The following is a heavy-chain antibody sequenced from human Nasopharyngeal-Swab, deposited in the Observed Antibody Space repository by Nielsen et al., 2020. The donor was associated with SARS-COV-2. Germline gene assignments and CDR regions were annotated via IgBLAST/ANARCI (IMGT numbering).Heavy chain of an antibody. J-gene: IGHJ6*02. V-gene: IGHV3-53*01. Sequence: GVLKISCAASGFTVSSNYMSWVRQAPGKGLEWVSVINSGGSTYYADSVKGRSTISRDNSKNTLYLQMNSLRAEDTAVYYCARDLGYNWNYHYYYGMDVWGQGTTVTVSS. D-gene: IGHD1-7*01. CDR2: INSGGST. CDR3: ARDLGYNWNYHYYYGMDV. CDR1: GFTVSSNY.